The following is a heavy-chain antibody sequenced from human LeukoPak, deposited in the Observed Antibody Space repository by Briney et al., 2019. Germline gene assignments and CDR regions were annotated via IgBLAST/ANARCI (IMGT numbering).Heavy chain of an antibody. D-gene: IGHD3-9*01. Sequence: PSETLSLTCTVSGYSISSGYYWGWIRQPPGKGLEWIGSIYHSGSTYYNPSLKSRVTISVDTSKNQFPLKLSSVTAADTAVYYCARDLGILTGYYYYYYMDVWGKGTTVTVSS. CDR3: ARDLGILTGYYYYYYMDV. CDR2: IYHSGST. J-gene: IGHJ6*03. CDR1: GYSISSGYY. V-gene: IGHV4-38-2*02.